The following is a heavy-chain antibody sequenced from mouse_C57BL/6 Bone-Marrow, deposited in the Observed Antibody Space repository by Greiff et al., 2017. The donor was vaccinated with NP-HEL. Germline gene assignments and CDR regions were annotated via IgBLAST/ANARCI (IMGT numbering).Heavy chain of an antibody. CDR3: ARTEDGYHWYFDV. Sequence: EVKLQQSGPELVKPGASVKISCKASGYTFTDYYMNWVKQSHGKSLEWIGDINPNNGGTSYNQKFKGKATLTVDKSSSTAYMELRSLTSEDSAVYYCARTEDGYHWYFDVWGTGTTVTVSS. CDR2: INPNNGGT. D-gene: IGHD2-3*01. V-gene: IGHV1-26*01. CDR1: GYTFTDYY. J-gene: IGHJ1*03.